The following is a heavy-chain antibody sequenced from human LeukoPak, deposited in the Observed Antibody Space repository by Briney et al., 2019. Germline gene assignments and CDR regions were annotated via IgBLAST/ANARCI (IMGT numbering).Heavy chain of an antibody. CDR2: IYYSGST. CDR1: GDSMSSYY. Sequence: SETLSLTCTVSGDSMSSYYWSWIRQPPGKGLEWIGYIYYSGSTNYNPSLKSRVSISVDTSKNQFSLKLSSVTAADTAVYYCARGAGAGYNLQPFDYWGQGTLVTVSS. V-gene: IGHV4-59*08. J-gene: IGHJ4*02. D-gene: IGHD5-24*01. CDR3: ARGAGAGYNLQPFDY.